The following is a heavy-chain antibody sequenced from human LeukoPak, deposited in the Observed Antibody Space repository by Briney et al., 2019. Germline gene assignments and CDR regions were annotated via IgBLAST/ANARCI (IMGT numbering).Heavy chain of an antibody. Sequence: GGSLRLSCVASGFIFSTYSMNWVRQAPGKGLEWVSSISSTSSYIYYADSLKGRFTISRDNAKNSLFLQMNSLRTEDTAVYYCARDYCGSGNSSYYYYGLDVWGTGTTVTVSS. D-gene: IGHD3-10*01. CDR1: GFIFSTYS. CDR3: ARDYCGSGNSSYYYYGLDV. V-gene: IGHV3-21*01. J-gene: IGHJ6*04. CDR2: ISSTSSYI.